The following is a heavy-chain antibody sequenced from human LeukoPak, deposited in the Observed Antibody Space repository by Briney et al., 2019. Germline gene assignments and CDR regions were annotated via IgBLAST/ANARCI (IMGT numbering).Heavy chain of an antibody. CDR1: GGSISSSNW. V-gene: IGHV4-4*02. Sequence: SETLSLTCAVSGGSISSSNWWSWVRQPPGKGLEWIGEIYHSGSTNYNPSLKSRVTISVDTSKNQFSLKLSSVTAADTAVYYCARAYYYDSSGPWPDAFDIWGQGTMVTVSS. D-gene: IGHD3-22*01. CDR2: IYHSGST. CDR3: ARAYYYDSSGPWPDAFDI. J-gene: IGHJ3*02.